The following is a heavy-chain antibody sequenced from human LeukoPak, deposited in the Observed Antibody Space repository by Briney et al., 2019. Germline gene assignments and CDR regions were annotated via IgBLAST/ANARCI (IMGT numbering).Heavy chain of an antibody. CDR3: ARSLRGVRGYYYYYYMDV. D-gene: IGHD3-10*01. CDR1: GFTFSSYS. J-gene: IGHJ6*03. CDR2: ISSSSSYI. V-gene: IGHV3-21*01. Sequence: GGSLRLSCAASGFTFSSYSMNWVRQAPGKGLEWVSSISSSSSYIYYADSVKGRFTISRDNAKNSLYLQMNSLRAEDTAVYYCARSLRGVRGYYYYYYMDVWGKGTTVTVSS.